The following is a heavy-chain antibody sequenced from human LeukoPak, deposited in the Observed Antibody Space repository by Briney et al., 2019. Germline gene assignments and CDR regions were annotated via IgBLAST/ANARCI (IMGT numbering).Heavy chain of an antibody. CDR3: AKVPVFSLTISEVVTDDAFDI. CDR1: GITFSNYG. J-gene: IGHJ3*02. D-gene: IGHD3-3*01. V-gene: IGHV3-23*01. Sequence: QPGGSLRLSCAASGITFSNYGMSWVRQAPGKGLEWVSAISGSGGATYYADSVKGRFTISRDNSKNTLYLQMNSLRAEDTAVYYCAKVPVFSLTISEVVTDDAFDIWGQGTIVTVSS. CDR2: ISGSGGAT.